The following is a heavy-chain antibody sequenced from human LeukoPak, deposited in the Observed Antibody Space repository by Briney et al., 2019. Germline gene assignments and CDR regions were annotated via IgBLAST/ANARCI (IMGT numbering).Heavy chain of an antibody. D-gene: IGHD3-22*01. V-gene: IGHV3-23*01. CDR1: GFTFSSYA. CDR3: AREGSSGYYPS. CDR2: ISGSGNST. J-gene: IGHJ4*02. Sequence: PGGSLRLSCAASGFTFSSYAVSWVRQAPGKGLEWVSAISGSGNSTFYANSVKGRFTISRDISKNTLYLQMNSLRAEDTAVYYCAREGSSGYYPSWGQGILVTVSS.